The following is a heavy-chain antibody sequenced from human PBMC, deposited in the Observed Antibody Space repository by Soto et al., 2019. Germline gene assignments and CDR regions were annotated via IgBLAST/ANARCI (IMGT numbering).Heavy chain of an antibody. V-gene: IGHV1-69*13. J-gene: IGHJ4*02. Sequence: SVKVSCKASGGTFSSYAISWVRQAPGQGLEWMGGIIPIFGTANYAQKFQGRVTITADESTSTVYMEMSSLRSEDTAVYYCAKRSDFWSGYPNYWGQGTLVTVSS. CDR3: AKRSDFWSGYPNY. CDR2: IIPIFGTA. D-gene: IGHD3-3*01. CDR1: GGTFSSYA.